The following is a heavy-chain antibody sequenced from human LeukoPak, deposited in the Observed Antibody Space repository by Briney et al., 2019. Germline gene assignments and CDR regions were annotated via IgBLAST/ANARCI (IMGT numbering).Heavy chain of an antibody. V-gene: IGHV4-4*02. CDR2: IYHSGST. CDR3: ARDPGVGDYDFWSGYYTGISWFDP. Sequence: SGTLSLTCAVSGGSISSSNWWSWVRQPPGKGLEWIGEIYHSGSTNYNPSLKSRVTISVDKSKNQFSLKLSSVTAADTAVYYCARDPGVGDYDFWSGYYTGISWFDPWGQGTLVTVSS. D-gene: IGHD3-3*01. CDR1: GGSISSSNW. J-gene: IGHJ5*02.